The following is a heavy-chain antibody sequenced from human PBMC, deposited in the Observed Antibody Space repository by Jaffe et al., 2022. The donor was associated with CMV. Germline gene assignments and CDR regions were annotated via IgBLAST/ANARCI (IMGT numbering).Heavy chain of an antibody. CDR2: INHSGST. CDR3: ARGRDFWTGYYVY. Sequence: QVQLQQWGAGLLKPSETLSLTCAVYGGSFSGYYWSWIRQPPGKGLEWIGEINHSGSTNYNPSLKSRVTISVDTSKNQFSLKLSSVTAADTAVYYCARGRDFWTGYYVYWGQGTLVTVSS. D-gene: IGHD3-3*01. J-gene: IGHJ4*02. V-gene: IGHV4-34*01. CDR1: GGSFSGYY.